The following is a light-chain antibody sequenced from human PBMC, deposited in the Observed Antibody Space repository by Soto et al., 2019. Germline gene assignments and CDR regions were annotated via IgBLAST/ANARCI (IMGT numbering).Light chain of an antibody. CDR3: LQDDNYPLT. CDR2: ATS. J-gene: IGKJ4*01. CDR1: QDIRND. V-gene: IGKV1-6*01. Sequence: AIPMTQSPSSLSASVGDRVTITCRASQDIRNDLGWYQQKPGKAPKLLIYATSSLQSGVPSRFSGSGSGSDFTLTISSLQPEDFATYYCLQDDNYPLTFGGGTKVEIK.